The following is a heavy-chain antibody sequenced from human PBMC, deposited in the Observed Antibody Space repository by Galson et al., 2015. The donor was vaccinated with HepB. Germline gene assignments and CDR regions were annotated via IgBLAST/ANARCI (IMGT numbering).Heavy chain of an antibody. CDR3: AKGATVTTFPKRPYYYYYMDV. Sequence: SLRLSCAASGFTFSSYAMSWVRQAPGKGLEWVSAISGSGGSTYYADSVKGRFTISRDNSKNTLYLQMNSLRAEDTAVYYCAKGATVTTFPKRPYYYYYMDVWGKGTTVTVSS. CDR2: ISGSGGST. J-gene: IGHJ6*03. CDR1: GFTFSSYA. D-gene: IGHD4-17*01. V-gene: IGHV3-23*01.